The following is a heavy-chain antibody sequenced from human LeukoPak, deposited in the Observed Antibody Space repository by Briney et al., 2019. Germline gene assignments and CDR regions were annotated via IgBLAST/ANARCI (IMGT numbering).Heavy chain of an antibody. CDR1: GGSISSCY. V-gene: IGHV4-59*01. CDR2: IYYSGST. Sequence: SETLSLTCTVSGGSISSCYWSWIRQPPGKGLEWIGYIYYSGSTNYNPSLKSRVTISVDTSKNQFSLKLSSVTAADTAVYYCARDLRGDYFYYYGMDAWGKGTTVTVSS. CDR3: ARDLRGDYFYYYGMDA. J-gene: IGHJ6*04. D-gene: IGHD2-21*02.